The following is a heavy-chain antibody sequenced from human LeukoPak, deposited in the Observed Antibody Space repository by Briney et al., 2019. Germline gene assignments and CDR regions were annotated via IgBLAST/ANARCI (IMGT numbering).Heavy chain of an antibody. Sequence: GGSLRLSCAASGFTLSNYWMHWVRQAPGEGLVWVSRIDPDGITTNYADSVKGRFTTSRDNAKNTLYLQMNSLRAEDTAVYYCARIAWDAFDIWGQGTMVTVSS. J-gene: IGHJ3*02. CDR2: IDPDGITT. CDR3: ARIAWDAFDI. V-gene: IGHV3-74*01. CDR1: GFTLSNYW. D-gene: IGHD2-15*01.